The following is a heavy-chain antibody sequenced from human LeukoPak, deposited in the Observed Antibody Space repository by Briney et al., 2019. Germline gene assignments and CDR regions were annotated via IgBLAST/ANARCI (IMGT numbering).Heavy chain of an antibody. CDR1: GGSISSYY. J-gene: IGHJ6*03. D-gene: IGHD3-10*01. Sequence: SETLSLTCTVSGGSISSYYWSWIRQPAGKGLEWIGRIYTSGSTNYNPSLKSRVTMSVDASKNQFSLKLSSVTAADTAVYYCARERGLTFWYHYMDVWGKGTTVTVSS. CDR3: ARERGLTFWYHYMDV. CDR2: IYTSGST. V-gene: IGHV4-4*07.